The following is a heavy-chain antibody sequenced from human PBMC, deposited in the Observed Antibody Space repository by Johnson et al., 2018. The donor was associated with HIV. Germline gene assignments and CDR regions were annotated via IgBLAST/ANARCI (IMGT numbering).Heavy chain of an antibody. D-gene: IGHD3-22*01. CDR3: AKDTVWSSGYYGGAFDI. CDR1: GFTFNTYG. CDR2: IWYDGSNK. V-gene: IGHV3-33*06. Sequence: QVQLVESGGGVVQPGGSLRLSCTASGFTFNTYGMHWVRQAPGKGLEWVAVIWYDGSNKYYADSVKGRFTISGDNSKNTLSLQMNSLRAEDTAVYYCAKDTVWSSGYYGGAFDIWGQGTMVTVSS. J-gene: IGHJ3*02.